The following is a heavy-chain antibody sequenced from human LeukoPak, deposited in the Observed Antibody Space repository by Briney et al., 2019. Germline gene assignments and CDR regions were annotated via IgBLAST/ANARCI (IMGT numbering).Heavy chain of an antibody. CDR1: GYTFTSYY. CDR3: ARVLVRGSYYHPYFDY. D-gene: IGHD1-26*01. Sequence: ASVKVSCKASGYTFTSYYMHWVRRAPGQGLEWMGIINPSGGSTSYAQKFQGRVTMTRDTSTSTVYMELSSLRSEDTAVYYCARVLVRGSYYHPYFDYWGQGTLVTVSS. V-gene: IGHV1-46*01. CDR2: INPSGGST. J-gene: IGHJ4*02.